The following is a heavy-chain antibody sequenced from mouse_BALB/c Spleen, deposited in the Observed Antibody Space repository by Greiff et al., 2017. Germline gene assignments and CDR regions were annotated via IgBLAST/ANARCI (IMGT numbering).Heavy chain of an antibody. CDR1: GFSLTGYG. D-gene: IGHD2-4*01. J-gene: IGHJ4*01. V-gene: IGHV2-6-7*01. CDR2: IWGDGST. CDR3: ARAPYDYDYAMDY. Sequence: VQRVESGPGLVAPSQSLSITCTVSGFSLTGYGVNWVRQPPGKGLEWLGMIWGDGSTDYNSALKSRLSISKDNSKSQVFLKMNSLQTDDTARYYCARAPYDYDYAMDYWGQGTSVTVSS.